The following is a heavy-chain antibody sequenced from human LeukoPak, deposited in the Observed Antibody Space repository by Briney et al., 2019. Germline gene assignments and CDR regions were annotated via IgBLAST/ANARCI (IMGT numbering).Heavy chain of an antibody. CDR2: FDPEDGET. D-gene: IGHD3-16*02. V-gene: IGHV1-24*01. CDR1: GYTLTELS. J-gene: IGHJ4*02. Sequence: ASVKVSCKVSGYTLTELSMHWVRQAPGKGLEWMGGFDPEDGETIYAQKFQGRVTMTEDTSTDTAYMELSSLRPEDTAVYYCATGYYDYVWGSYRYLYYFDYWGQGTLVTVSS. CDR3: ATGYYDYVWGSYRYLYYFDY.